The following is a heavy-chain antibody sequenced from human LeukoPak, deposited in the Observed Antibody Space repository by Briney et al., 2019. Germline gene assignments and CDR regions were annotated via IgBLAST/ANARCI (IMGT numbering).Heavy chain of an antibody. CDR1: GFTFSSYS. Sequence: AGGSLRLSCAASGFTFSSYSMNWVRQAPGKGLEWVSSISSSSSYIYYADSVKGRFTISRDNAKNSLYLQMNSLRAEDTAVYYCARGSSSSPRAHFDYWGQGTLVTVSS. CDR2: ISSSSSYI. D-gene: IGHD6-6*01. V-gene: IGHV3-21*01. CDR3: ARGSSSSPRAHFDY. J-gene: IGHJ4*02.